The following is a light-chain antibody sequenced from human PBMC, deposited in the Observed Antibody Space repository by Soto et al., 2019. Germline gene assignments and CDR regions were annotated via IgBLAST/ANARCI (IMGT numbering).Light chain of an antibody. CDR2: DAS. V-gene: IGKV3-11*01. Sequence: EIVLTQSPDTLSLSPGERATLSCRASQKVSNYLAWYQQKPGQAPKLLIFDASNRATGVPARFSGSGSGTDFTLNISSLEPEDFAVYYCLQRSNWRKTFGQGTRVEIK. CDR1: QKVSNY. CDR3: LQRSNWRKT. J-gene: IGKJ1*01.